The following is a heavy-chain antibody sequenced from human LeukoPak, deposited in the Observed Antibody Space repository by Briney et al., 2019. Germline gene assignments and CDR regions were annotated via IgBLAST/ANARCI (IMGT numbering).Heavy chain of an antibody. J-gene: IGHJ4*02. CDR3: ARTQFRAVAGRHFDY. Sequence: SETLSLTCALYGGSFSGYYWSWIRQPPGEGLEWIGEINHSGSTNYNPSLKGRVTIPVDKSKKQFSSALSSVTAADTAVYYCARTQFRAVAGRHFDYWGQGTLATVSS. CDR1: GGSFSGYY. V-gene: IGHV4-34*01. D-gene: IGHD6-19*01. CDR2: INHSGST.